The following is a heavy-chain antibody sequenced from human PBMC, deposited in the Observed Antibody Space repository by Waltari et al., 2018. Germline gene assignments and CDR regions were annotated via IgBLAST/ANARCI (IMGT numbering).Heavy chain of an antibody. D-gene: IGHD5-12*01. CDR3: ARSYGGFSGYEAAY. Sequence: VQLQESGPGLVKPSQTLSLSCNVYGVSLGSRSYYWTWIRQPAGKGLEWIGRINPTGTTSYSPSLKSRVAISMDTSKNFFSLKVSSVTATDTALYYCARSYGGFSGYEAAYWGQGIPVTVSS. CDR1: GVSLGSRSYY. V-gene: IGHV4-61*02. CDR2: INPTGTT. J-gene: IGHJ4*02.